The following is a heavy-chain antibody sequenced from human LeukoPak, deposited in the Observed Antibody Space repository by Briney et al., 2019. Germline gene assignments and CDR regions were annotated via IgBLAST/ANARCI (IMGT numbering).Heavy chain of an antibody. V-gene: IGHV3-49*03. Sequence: GGSLRLSCTASGFTFGGFAMSWFRQAPGRGLEWVGFIRSKTYGETTEYAASVKGRFTISRDDSKSIAYLQMNSLKTEDTAVYFCTSFCGGDCFSTASYWGQGTLVTVSS. J-gene: IGHJ4*02. CDR2: IRSKTYGETT. CDR3: TSFCGGDCFSTASY. CDR1: GFTFGGFA. D-gene: IGHD2-21*02.